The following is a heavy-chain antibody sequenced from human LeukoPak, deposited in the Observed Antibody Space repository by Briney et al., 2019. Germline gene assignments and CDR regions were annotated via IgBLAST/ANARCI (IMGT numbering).Heavy chain of an antibody. Sequence: GGSLRLSCAASGFTFSSYWMNWVRQAPGKGLEWVANIKQDGSEKYYVDSVKGRFTISRDNAKNSLYLQMNSQRAEDTAVYYCAELGITMIGGVWGKGTTVTISS. D-gene: IGHD3-10*02. CDR1: GFTFSSYW. CDR3: AELGITMIGGV. J-gene: IGHJ6*04. V-gene: IGHV3-7*01. CDR2: IKQDGSEK.